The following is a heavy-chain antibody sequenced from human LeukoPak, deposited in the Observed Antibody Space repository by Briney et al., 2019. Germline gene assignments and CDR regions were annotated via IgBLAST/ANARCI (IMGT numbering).Heavy chain of an antibody. CDR1: GFTFEDYG. CDR3: LRGITLFQH. Sequence: GGSLRLSCAASGFTFEDYGMSWVRQVPGKGLEWVSGISLNGGSTGYADSVKGRFTISRDNVKNSLYLQMNSLRAEDTAFYYCLRGITLFQHWGQGTLVTVSS. J-gene: IGHJ1*01. V-gene: IGHV3-20*04. D-gene: IGHD2/OR15-2a*01. CDR2: ISLNGGST.